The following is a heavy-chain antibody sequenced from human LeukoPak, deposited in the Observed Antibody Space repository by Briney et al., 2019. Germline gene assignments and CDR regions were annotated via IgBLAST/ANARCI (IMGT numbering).Heavy chain of an antibody. V-gene: IGHV1-69*04. CDR3: AKDGPAAMGADYLYGLDV. CDR2: IIPLLDIT. Sequence: SLKVSCKASGGTLSNYGISWVRQAPGQGLESMGRIIPLLDITTYAERFQGRVTITADKSTSTAYLEVSSLRSKDTAVYYCAKDGPAAMGADYLYGLDVWGQGTTVSVSS. CDR1: GGTLSNYG. J-gene: IGHJ6*02. D-gene: IGHD2-2*01.